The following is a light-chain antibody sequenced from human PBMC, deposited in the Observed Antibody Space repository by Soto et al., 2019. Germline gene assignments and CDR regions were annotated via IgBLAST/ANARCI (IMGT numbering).Light chain of an antibody. Sequence: LTQPASVSGSPGQSITISCTGTSSDVGGYDYVSWYQLHPGKAPKLMVFEVNNRPSGVSYRFSGSKSGNTASLTISGLQAGDEADYFCSSYSISTAYLFGTGTKVTVL. CDR3: SSYSISTAYL. CDR1: SSDVGGYDY. V-gene: IGLV2-14*01. CDR2: EVN. J-gene: IGLJ1*01.